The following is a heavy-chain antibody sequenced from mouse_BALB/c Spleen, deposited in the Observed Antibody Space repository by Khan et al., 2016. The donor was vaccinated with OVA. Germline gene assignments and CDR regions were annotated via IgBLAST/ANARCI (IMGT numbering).Heavy chain of an antibody. CDR1: GYAFTDYL. J-gene: IGHJ3*01. D-gene: IGHD3-2*02. V-gene: IGHV1-54*01. CDR3: SRSGYGFGAY. CDR2: INPGSGGT. Sequence: QVQLKQSGAELVRPGTSVKVSCKASGYAFTDYLIEWLKQRPGQGLEWIGVINPGSGGTHFNEEFMARATLTADKSSSTAYMQLSRLTSDDSAVYFCSRSGYGFGAYWGPGTLVTVSA.